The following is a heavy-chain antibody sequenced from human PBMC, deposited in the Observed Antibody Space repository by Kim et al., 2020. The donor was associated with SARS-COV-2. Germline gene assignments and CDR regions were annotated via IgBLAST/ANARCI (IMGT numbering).Heavy chain of an antibody. CDR3: AKAPTWIQLWSLDY. D-gene: IGHD5-18*01. CDR2: ISGSGGST. J-gene: IGHJ4*02. V-gene: IGHV3-23*01. CDR1: GFTFSSYA. Sequence: GGSLRLSCAASGFTFSSYAMSWVRQAPGKGLEWVSAISGSGGSTYYADSVKGRFTISRDNSKNTLYLQMNSLRAEDTAVYYCAKAPTWIQLWSLDYWGQGTLVTVSS.